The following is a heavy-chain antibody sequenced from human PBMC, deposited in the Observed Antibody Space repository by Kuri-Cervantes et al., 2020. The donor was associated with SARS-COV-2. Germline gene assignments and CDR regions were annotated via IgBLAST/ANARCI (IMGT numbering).Heavy chain of an antibody. CDR1: GFTFSSYA. CDR3: ARGVIRHFDY. Sequence: GRCMSLSCSASGFTFSSYAMHWVRQAPGKGLEYVAAISSNGGSTYYADSVKGRFTISRDNSKNTLYLQMNSLRAEDTAVYYCARGVIRHFDYWGQGNLVNVSS. J-gene: IGHJ4*02. CDR2: ISSNGGST. D-gene: IGHD3-16*02. V-gene: IGHV3-64*04.